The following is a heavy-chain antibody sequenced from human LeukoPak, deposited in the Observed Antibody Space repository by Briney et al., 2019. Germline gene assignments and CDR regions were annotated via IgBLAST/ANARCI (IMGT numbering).Heavy chain of an antibody. V-gene: IGHV4-59*08. CDR3: AWDDYDVFDAFDV. CDR2: IYNSGST. CDR1: GGSISSHY. J-gene: IGHJ3*01. D-gene: IGHD3-16*01. Sequence: PSETLSLTCTVSGGSISSHYWSWIRQPPGKGLEWIGYIYNSGSTNYNPSLKSRVTISLDTSKNQFSLHLTSVTAADTSVYFCAWDDYDVFDAFDVWGQGTVVTVSS.